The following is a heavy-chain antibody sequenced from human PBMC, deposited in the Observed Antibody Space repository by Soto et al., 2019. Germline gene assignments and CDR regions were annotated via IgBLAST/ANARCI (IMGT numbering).Heavy chain of an antibody. CDR3: ARVSRFLEWLFPTRWFDP. CDR2: INHSGST. J-gene: IGHJ5*02. D-gene: IGHD3-3*01. Sequence: SETLSLTCAVYGGSFSGYYWSWIRQPPGKGLEWIGEINHSGSTNYNPSLKSRVTISVDTSKNQFSPKLSSVTAADTAVYYCARVSRFLEWLFPTRWFDPWGQGTLVTVSS. CDR1: GGSFSGYY. V-gene: IGHV4-34*01.